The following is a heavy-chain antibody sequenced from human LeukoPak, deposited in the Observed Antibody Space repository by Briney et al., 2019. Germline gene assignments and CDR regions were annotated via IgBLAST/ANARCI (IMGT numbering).Heavy chain of an antibody. D-gene: IGHD2-2*01. Sequence: GSVKVSCKASGYSFTSYDIDWVRQATGQGLEWMGWMNPNSGNTDCAQKFQGRVTMTRNTSITTAYMELSSLRSKDTAVYYCVRGRCSSSGCDAPGFDYWGQGTLVTVSS. V-gene: IGHV1-8*01. J-gene: IGHJ4*02. CDR2: MNPNSGNT. CDR3: VRGRCSSSGCDAPGFDY. CDR1: GYSFTSYD.